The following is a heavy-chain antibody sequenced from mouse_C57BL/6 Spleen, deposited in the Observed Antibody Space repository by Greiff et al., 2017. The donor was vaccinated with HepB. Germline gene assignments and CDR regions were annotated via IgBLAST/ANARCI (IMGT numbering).Heavy chain of an antibody. J-gene: IGHJ1*03. CDR2: IYPGDGDT. D-gene: IGHD1-1*01. Sequence: QVQLKQSGAELVKPGASVKISCKASGYAFSSYWMNWVKQRPGKGLEWIGQIYPGDGDTNYNGKFKGKATLTADKSSSTAYMQLSSLTSEDSAVYFCARSVYYGSSWYFDVWGTGTTVTVSS. CDR3: ARSVYYGSSWYFDV. V-gene: IGHV1-80*01. CDR1: GYAFSSYW.